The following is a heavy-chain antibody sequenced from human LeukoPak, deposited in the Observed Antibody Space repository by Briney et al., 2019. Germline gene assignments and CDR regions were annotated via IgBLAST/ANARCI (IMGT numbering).Heavy chain of an antibody. D-gene: IGHD6-13*01. Sequence: PSETLSLTCTVSGGSISSYYWSWIRQPPGKGLEWIGYIYYSGSTNYNPSLKSLVTISVDTSKNQFSLKLSSVTAADTAVYYCARDNSSWPTHNWFDPWGQGTLVTVSS. CDR2: IYYSGST. CDR3: ARDNSSWPTHNWFDP. CDR1: GGSISSYY. V-gene: IGHV4-59*01. J-gene: IGHJ5*02.